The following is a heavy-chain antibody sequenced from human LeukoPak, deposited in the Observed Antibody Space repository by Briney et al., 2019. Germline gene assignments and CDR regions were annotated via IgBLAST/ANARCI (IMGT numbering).Heavy chain of an antibody. V-gene: IGHV4-31*03. J-gene: IGHJ4*02. D-gene: IGHD3-16*01. Sequence: SETLSLTCTVSGGSISSGGYYWSRIRQHPGKGLEWIGYIYYSGSTYYNPSLKSRVTISVDTSKNQFSLKLSSVTAADTAVYYCARITTSGFDYWGQGTLVTVSS. CDR3: ARITTSGFDY. CDR2: IYYSGST. CDR1: GGSISSGGYY.